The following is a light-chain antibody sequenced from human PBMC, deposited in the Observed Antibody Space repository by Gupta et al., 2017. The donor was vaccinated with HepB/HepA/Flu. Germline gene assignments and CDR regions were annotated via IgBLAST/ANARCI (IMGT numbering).Light chain of an antibody. J-gene: IGKJ4*01. CDR2: DAF. CDR3: QQEGSSQLT. Sequence: EIVLTQSPDTLSLSPGERATLSCRTSQSVSSSYLAWYQQKPGQAPTLLIYDAFSRANGIPDRFSGSGSGTDFTLTISRQEPEDFAVYYCQQEGSSQLTFGGGTKVEIK. V-gene: IGKV3-20*01. CDR1: QSVSSSY.